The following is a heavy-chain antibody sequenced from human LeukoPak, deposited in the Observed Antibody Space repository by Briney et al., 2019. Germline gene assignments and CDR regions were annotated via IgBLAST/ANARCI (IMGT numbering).Heavy chain of an antibody. D-gene: IGHD5-24*01. CDR2: FSGSGGST. CDR3: AKAGMARIDY. J-gene: IGHJ4*02. V-gene: IGHV3-23*01. Sequence: GGSLRLSCAASGFTFSRFAMSWVRQAPGKGLEWVSGFSGSGGSTYYADSVKGRFTISRDNSKNTLYLQMNSLRVEDTAVYYCAKAGMARIDYWGQGILVTV. CDR1: GFTFSRFA.